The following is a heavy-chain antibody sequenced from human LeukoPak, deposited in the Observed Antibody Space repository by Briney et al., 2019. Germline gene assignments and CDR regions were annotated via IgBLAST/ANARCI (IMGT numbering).Heavy chain of an antibody. Sequence: GGSLRLSCAASGFAFETFDMVWVRQRPGQGLEWVSSIRPSGDTYYPDSLKGRFTISREDAKTSVYLQLNSLRDEDTAVYYCAKGSYYDSSGSFYFDYWGQGTLVTVSS. D-gene: IGHD3-22*01. CDR1: GFAFETFD. CDR3: AKGSYYDSSGSFYFDY. V-gene: IGHV3-13*01. CDR2: IRPSGDT. J-gene: IGHJ4*02.